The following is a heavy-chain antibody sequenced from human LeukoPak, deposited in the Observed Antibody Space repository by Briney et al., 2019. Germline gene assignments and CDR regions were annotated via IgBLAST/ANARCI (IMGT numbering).Heavy chain of an antibody. J-gene: IGHJ3*02. CDR1: GFTFNDYY. V-gene: IGHV3-11*04. CDR2: ISSSGSTI. CDR3: ARPRRADLRYGEAFRHSKAVRAFDI. Sequence: GGSLRLSCAASGFTFNDYYMSWIRQAPGKGLEWVSYISSSGSTIYYADSVKGRFTISRDNAKNSLYLQMNSLRAEDTAVYYCARPRRADLRYGEAFRHSKAVRAFDIWGQGTMVTVSA. D-gene: IGHD3-10*01.